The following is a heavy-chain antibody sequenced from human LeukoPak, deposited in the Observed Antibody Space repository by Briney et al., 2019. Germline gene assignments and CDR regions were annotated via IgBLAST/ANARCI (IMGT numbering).Heavy chain of an antibody. CDR1: GFTFSNYG. J-gene: IGHJ6*03. Sequence: GGSLRLSCAASGFTFSNYGMSWVRQAPGKGLEWVSLIYSGGTTYYADSVKGRFTISRDNSKNTLYLQMNGLRAEDTAVYYCARDNYFYYYMDVWGKGTTVTISS. V-gene: IGHV3-66*01. CDR2: IYSGGTT. CDR3: ARDNYFYYYMDV.